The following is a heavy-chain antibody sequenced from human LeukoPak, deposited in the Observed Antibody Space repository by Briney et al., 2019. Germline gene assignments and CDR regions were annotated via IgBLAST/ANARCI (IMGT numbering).Heavy chain of an antibody. V-gene: IGHV3-23*01. Sequence: GGSLRLSCAASGFTFSSYAMHWVRQAPGKGLEWVSAISGSGGSTYYADSVKGRFTISRDNSKNTLYLQMNSLRAEDTAVYYCAKDSSLWFGELSAFDPWGQGTLVTVSS. CDR1: GFTFSSYA. D-gene: IGHD3-10*01. CDR2: ISGSGGST. J-gene: IGHJ5*02. CDR3: AKDSSLWFGELSAFDP.